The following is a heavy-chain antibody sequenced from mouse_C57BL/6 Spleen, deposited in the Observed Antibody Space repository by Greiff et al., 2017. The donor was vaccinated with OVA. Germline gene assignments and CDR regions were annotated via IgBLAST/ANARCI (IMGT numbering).Heavy chain of an antibody. CDR3: ARDDDYAWFAY. J-gene: IGHJ3*01. V-gene: IGHV3-6*01. CDR2: ISNDGGN. CDR1: GYSITSGYY. Sequence: EVHLVEPGPGLVKPSQSLTLTCSVTGYSITSGYYWYWIRQPPGNKLEWMGNISNDGGNNYNPSLKNRISITRDTSKNQFCLKLNSVTTEDTATYYCARDDDYAWFAYWGQGTLVTVSA. D-gene: IGHD2-4*01.